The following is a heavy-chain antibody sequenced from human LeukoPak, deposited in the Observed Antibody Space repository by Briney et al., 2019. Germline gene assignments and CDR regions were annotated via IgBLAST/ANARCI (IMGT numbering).Heavy chain of an antibody. D-gene: IGHD2-15*01. CDR3: ARDPALGYCSGGSCYSY. V-gene: IGHV4-4*07. CDR1: AGSLSSYY. CDR2: IYTSGST. Sequence: PETMSLTCTVSAGSLSSYYGSWVRQPAGKGLEWVGGIYTSGSTNSNPSLKGRVTMSVDTSKNQFSLKLSSVAAADTAVYYCARDPALGYCSGGSCYSYWGQGTLVTVSS. J-gene: IGHJ4*02.